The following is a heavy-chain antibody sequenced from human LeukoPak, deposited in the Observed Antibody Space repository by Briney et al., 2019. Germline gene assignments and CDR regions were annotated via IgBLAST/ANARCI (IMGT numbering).Heavy chain of an antibody. Sequence: ASVKVSSKASGYTLTDYYMHWVRQAPGQGLEWMGWINPNGGDTNYAQKFQGRVTMTRDMSISTAYMELSRLRSDDTAVYYCARYDYSNSFDPWGQGTLVTVSS. CDR3: ARYDYSNSFDP. CDR1: GYTLTDYY. CDR2: INPNGGDT. J-gene: IGHJ5*02. V-gene: IGHV1-2*02. D-gene: IGHD4-11*01.